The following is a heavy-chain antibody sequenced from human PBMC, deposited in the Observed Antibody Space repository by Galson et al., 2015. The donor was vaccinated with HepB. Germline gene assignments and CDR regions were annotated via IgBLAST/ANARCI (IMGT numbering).Heavy chain of an antibody. CDR3: ARAGGYDRRVAFDI. CDR1: GFTFSSYA. D-gene: IGHD5-12*01. J-gene: IGHJ3*02. CDR2: ISYDGSNK. Sequence: SLRLSCAASGFTFSSYAMHWVRQAPGKGLEWVAVISYDGSNKYYADSVKGRFTISRDNSKNTLYLQMNSLRAEDTAVYYCARAGGYDRRVAFDIWGQGTMVTVSS. V-gene: IGHV3-30*04.